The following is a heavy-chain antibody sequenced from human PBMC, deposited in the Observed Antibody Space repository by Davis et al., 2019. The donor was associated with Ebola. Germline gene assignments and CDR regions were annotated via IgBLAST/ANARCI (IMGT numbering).Heavy chain of an antibody. D-gene: IGHD4-23*01. CDR2: ISSSSSTI. CDR3: ARIGYGGMRPSYYYGMDV. V-gene: IGHV3-48*02. CDR1: GFTFTRYW. J-gene: IGHJ6*02. Sequence: GGSLRLSCVASGFTFTRYWMNWVRQAPGKGLEWVSYISSSSSTIYYADSVKGRFTISRDNAKNSLYLQMNSLRDEDTAVYYCARIGYGGMRPSYYYGMDVWGQGTLVTVSS.